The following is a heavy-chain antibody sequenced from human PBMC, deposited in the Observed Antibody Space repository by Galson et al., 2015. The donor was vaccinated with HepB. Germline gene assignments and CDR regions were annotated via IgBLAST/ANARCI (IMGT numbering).Heavy chain of an antibody. CDR1: GFTFSSYG. D-gene: IGHD3-10*01. Sequence: SLRLSCAASGFTFSSYGMHWVRQAPGKGLEWVAVISYDGSNKYYADSVKGRFTISRDNSKSTLYLQMNSLRAEDTAVYYCAKVSVKYYYGSGSDSYGMDVWGQGTTVTVSS. CDR2: ISYDGSNK. V-gene: IGHV3-30*18. CDR3: AKVSVKYYYGSGSDSYGMDV. J-gene: IGHJ6*02.